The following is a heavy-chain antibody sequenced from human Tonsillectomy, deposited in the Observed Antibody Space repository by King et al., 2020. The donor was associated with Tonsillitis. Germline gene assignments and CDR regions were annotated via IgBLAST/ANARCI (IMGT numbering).Heavy chain of an antibody. V-gene: IGHV2-26*01. CDR1: GFSLSNARMG. CDR2: IFSNEEK. CDR3: ERIFVFLAATGTPSDDYYYGMDV. J-gene: IGHJ6*02. D-gene: IGHD6-13*01. Sequence: TLKESGPVLVKPTETLTLTCTVSGFSLSNARMGVSWIRQPPGKALEWLAHIFSNEEKSYSTSLKTRLTISKDTTKSHVVLTMTNMDPVDTATYYCERIFVFLAATGTPSDDYYYGMDVWGQGTTVTVSS.